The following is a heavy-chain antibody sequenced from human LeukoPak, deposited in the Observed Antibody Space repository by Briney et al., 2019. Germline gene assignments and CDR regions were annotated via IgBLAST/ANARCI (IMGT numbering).Heavy chain of an antibody. CDR2: IYHSGST. Sequence: ASETLSLTCTVSGGSISSGSYYWSWIRQPPGKGLEWIGSIYHSGSTYYNPSLKSRVTISVDTSKNQFSLKLSSVTAADTAVYYCARDSYSGYDKGFDYWGQGTLVTVSS. CDR3: ARDSYSGYDKGFDY. J-gene: IGHJ4*02. D-gene: IGHD5-12*01. CDR1: GGSISSGSYY. V-gene: IGHV4-39*07.